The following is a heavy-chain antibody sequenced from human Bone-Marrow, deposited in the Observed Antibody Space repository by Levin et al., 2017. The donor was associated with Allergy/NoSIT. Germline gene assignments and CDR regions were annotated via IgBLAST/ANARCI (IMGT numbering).Heavy chain of an antibody. J-gene: IGHJ3*01. CDR2: IKSKTAGGTI. CDR1: GFTFSNAW. V-gene: IGHV3-15*01. CDR3: TTDKVHCSGDCYHAFDA. D-gene: IGHD2-21*01. Sequence: GGSLRLSCAASGFTFSNAWMHWVRQAPGKGLEWVGLIKSKTAGGTIDYAAPVKGRFTISRDDSKNTLFLEVNSLITEDTAVYYCTTDKVHCSGDCYHAFDAWGQGTMVTVSS.